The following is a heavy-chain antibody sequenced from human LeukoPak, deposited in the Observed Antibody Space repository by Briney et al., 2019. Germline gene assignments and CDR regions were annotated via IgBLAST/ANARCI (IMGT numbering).Heavy chain of an antibody. V-gene: IGHV3-23*01. Sequence: GGSLRLSCEASGFTFSSYSMSWVRQAPGKGLEWVSAISGRSDSTYYADSVKGRFSIFRDNSKNTLYLQMNSLRADDTAVYYCATPQPRAGGDDFDYWGQGTLVTVSS. D-gene: IGHD1-14*01. CDR1: GFTFSSYS. CDR2: ISGRSDST. J-gene: IGHJ4*02. CDR3: ATPQPRAGGDDFDY.